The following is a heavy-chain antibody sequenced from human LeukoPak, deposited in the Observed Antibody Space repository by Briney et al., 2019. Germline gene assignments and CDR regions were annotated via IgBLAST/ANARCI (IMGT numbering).Heavy chain of an antibody. CDR1: GFTFNNYA. Sequence: PGGSLRLSCAASGFTFNNYAMSWVRQAPGKGLEWVSAIAASGGSTYSADSVKGRFTISRDNSKNTLFLQMNSLRAEDTAVYYCARVGATSYYWGQGTLVTVSS. J-gene: IGHJ4*02. D-gene: IGHD1-26*01. CDR3: ARVGATSYY. V-gene: IGHV3-23*01. CDR2: IAASGGST.